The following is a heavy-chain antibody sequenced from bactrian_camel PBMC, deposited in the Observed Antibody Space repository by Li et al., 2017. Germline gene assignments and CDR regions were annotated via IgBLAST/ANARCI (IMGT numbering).Heavy chain of an antibody. CDR3: AVDRAVGRSYGCSPQQERFFY. D-gene: IGHD3*01. CDR2: ISTDGGRT. CDR1: GFRYTSNC. J-gene: IGHJ4*01. V-gene: IGHV3S1*01. Sequence: HVQLVESGGGSVQARRSLRLTCAISGFRYTSNCVAWFRQTPGKEREAVAGISTDGGRTQYADSVKGRFTISIDDAKNTLYLTMNYLKPDDTAIYYCAVDRAVGRSYGCSPQQERFFYWGQGTQVTVS.